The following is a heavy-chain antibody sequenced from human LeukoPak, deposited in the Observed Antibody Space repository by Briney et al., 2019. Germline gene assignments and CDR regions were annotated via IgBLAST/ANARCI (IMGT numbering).Heavy chain of an antibody. J-gene: IGHJ4*02. CDR3: ARVHYDILTGYSYFDY. D-gene: IGHD3-9*01. CDR1: GYTFTSYG. CDR2: ISAYNYNT. V-gene: IGHV1-18*01. Sequence: ASVKVSCKASGYTFTSYGISWVRQAPGQGLEWMGWISAYNYNTNYAQKLQGRVTMTTDTSTSTAYMELRSLRSDDTAVYYCARVHYDILTGYSYFDYWGQGTLVTVSS.